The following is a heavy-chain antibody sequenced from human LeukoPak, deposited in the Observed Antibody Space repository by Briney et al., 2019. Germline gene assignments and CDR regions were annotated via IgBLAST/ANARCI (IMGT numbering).Heavy chain of an antibody. D-gene: IGHD3-22*01. CDR1: GGSFSGYY. Sequence: SETLSLTCAVYGGSFSGYYWSWIRQPPGKGLEWIGEINHSGSTNYNPSLKSRVTISVDTSKNQFSLKLSSVTAADTAVYYCARGPAHYYDSSGQLNDAFDIWGQGTMVTVSS. J-gene: IGHJ3*02. CDR3: ARGPAHYYDSSGQLNDAFDI. V-gene: IGHV4-34*01. CDR2: INHSGST.